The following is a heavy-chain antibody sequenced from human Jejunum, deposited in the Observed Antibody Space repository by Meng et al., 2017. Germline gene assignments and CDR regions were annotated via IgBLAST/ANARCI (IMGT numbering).Heavy chain of an antibody. D-gene: IGHD3-10*01. CDR3: AREVATDGSDFDY. J-gene: IGHJ4*02. V-gene: IGHV1-2*06. CDR1: ASTFTVTY. Sequence: RQGQAGGWVMPPGAPVTAFCNAAASTFTVTYLHRGRQPPAEGLGWRGRILHNAGGTNYSQNLKGRVTMTRDTSNSTAYMELSTLTTDDTAIYYCAREVATDGSDFDYWGQGTLVTVSS. CDR2: ILHNAGGT.